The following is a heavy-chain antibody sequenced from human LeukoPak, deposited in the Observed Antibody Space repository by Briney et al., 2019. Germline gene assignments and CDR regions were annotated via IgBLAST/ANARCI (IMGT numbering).Heavy chain of an antibody. J-gene: IGHJ5*02. CDR2: IYYSGST. CDR1: GGSISNYY. V-gene: IGHV4-59*08. CDR3: ASQAADYGDYAKGFDP. D-gene: IGHD4-17*01. Sequence: ASETLSLTCTVSGGSISNYYWSWIRQPPGKGLEWIGYIYYSGSTNYNPSLKSRVTISVDTSKNQFSLKLSSVTAADTAVYYCASQAADYGDYAKGFDPWGQGTLVTVSS.